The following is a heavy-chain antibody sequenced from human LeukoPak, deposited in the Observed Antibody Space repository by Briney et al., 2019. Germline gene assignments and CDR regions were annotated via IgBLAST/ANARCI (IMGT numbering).Heavy chain of an antibody. CDR2: IYPGDSDT. J-gene: IGHJ5*02. CDR1: GYSITSYW. CDR3: ARRFYDFWSGEGWFDP. D-gene: IGHD3-3*01. Sequence: LKICCNGSGYSITSYWSGIRHPIPRKLEWCGGIIYPGDSDTRYSPSFQGQVTISADKSISTAYLQWSSLKASDTAMYYCARRFYDFWSGEGWFDPWGQGTLVTVSS. V-gene: IGHV5-51*07.